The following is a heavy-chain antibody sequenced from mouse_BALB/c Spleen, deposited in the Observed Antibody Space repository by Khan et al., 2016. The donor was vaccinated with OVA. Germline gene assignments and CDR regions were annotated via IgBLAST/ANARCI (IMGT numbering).Heavy chain of an antibody. CDR3: ARSGGSFASYYFDY. D-gene: IGHD1-1*02. CDR1: GISITTGNYR. Sequence: EVKLLESGPGLVKPSQTVSLTCTVTGISITTGNYRWSWLRPFPGNKLEWIGYLYYSGTTTYNPSLTSRTSTTRATSKNRYFLAMNSLTTEDTVTDYCARSGGSFASYYFDYGGRGTTLTVAS. J-gene: IGHJ2*01. V-gene: IGHV3-5*02. CDR2: LYYSGTT.